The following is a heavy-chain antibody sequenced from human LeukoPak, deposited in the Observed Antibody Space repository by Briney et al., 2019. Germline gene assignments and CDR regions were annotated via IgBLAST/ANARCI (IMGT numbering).Heavy chain of an antibody. CDR3: ARQGFPHYYYYMDV. Sequence: RSSETLSLTCTVSGGSISSSGHYWGWIRQPPGKGLEWIGSIYYSGSTDYNPSLKSRVTISVDTSKNQFSLNLSSVTAADTAVYYCARQGFPHYYYYMDVWGKGTTVTVSS. J-gene: IGHJ6*03. D-gene: IGHD2/OR15-2a*01. V-gene: IGHV4-39*01. CDR1: GGSISSSGHY. CDR2: IYYSGST.